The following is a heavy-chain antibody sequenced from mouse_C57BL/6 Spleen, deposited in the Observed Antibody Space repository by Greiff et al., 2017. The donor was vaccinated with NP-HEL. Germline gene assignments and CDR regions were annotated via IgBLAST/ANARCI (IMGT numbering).Heavy chain of an antibody. CDR2: MDPEDGDT. V-gene: IGHV14-2*01. CDR1: GFNIKDYY. CDR3: AASLLGRGFAY. Sequence: EVQLQQSGAELVKPGASVKLSCTASGFNIKDYYMHWVKQRTEQGLEWLGRMDPEDGDTKYAPKLQGKATITADTSSNTAYLQLSSLTSEDTAVYYCAASLLGRGFAYWGQGTLVTVSA. D-gene: IGHD4-1*01. J-gene: IGHJ3*01.